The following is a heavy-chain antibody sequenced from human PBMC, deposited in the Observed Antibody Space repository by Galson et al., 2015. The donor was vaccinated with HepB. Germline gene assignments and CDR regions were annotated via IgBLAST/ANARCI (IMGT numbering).Heavy chain of an antibody. D-gene: IGHD2-15*01. CDR3: ARDPEYCSGGSCYWYFDL. Sequence: SLRLSCAASGFTFSSYSMNWVRQAPGKGLEWVSYISSSSSTIYYADSVKSRFTISRDNAKNSLYLQMNSLRAEDTAVYYCARDPEYCSGGSCYWYFDLWGRGTLVTVSS. CDR2: ISSSSSTI. CDR1: GFTFSSYS. V-gene: IGHV3-48*01. J-gene: IGHJ2*01.